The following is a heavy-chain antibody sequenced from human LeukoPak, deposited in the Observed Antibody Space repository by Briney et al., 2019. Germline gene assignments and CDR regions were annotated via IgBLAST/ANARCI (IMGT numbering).Heavy chain of an antibody. CDR1: GFTFSSYA. D-gene: IGHD1-7*01. CDR2: ISGSGGST. J-gene: IGHJ3*02. CDR3: AKETLTGTTPGDAFDI. V-gene: IGHV3-23*01. Sequence: QPGGSLRLSCAASGFTFSSYAMSWVRQAPGKGLEWVSAISGSGGSTYYADSVKGRFTISRDNSKNTLYLQMNSLRAEDTAVYYCAKETLTGTTPGDAFDIWGQATMVTVSS.